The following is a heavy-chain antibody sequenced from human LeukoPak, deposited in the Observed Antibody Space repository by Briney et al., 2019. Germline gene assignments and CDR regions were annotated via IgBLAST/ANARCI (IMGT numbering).Heavy chain of an antibody. CDR1: GFTFSSYE. J-gene: IGHJ5*02. V-gene: IGHV3-48*03. Sequence: PGGSLRLSCAASGFTFSSYEMNWVRQAPGKGLEWVSYISSSGSTIYYADSVKGRFTISRDNAKNSLYLQMNSLRAEDTAVYYCARGRQDYDILTGYPNHGWFDPWGQGTLVTVSS. CDR3: ARGRQDYDILTGYPNHGWFDP. D-gene: IGHD3-9*01. CDR2: ISSSGSTI.